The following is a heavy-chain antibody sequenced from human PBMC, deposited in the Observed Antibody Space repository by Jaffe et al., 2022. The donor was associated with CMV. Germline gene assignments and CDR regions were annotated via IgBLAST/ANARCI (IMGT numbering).Heavy chain of an antibody. D-gene: IGHD3-16*02. CDR3: ARGLYDYVWGSYRWIDY. V-gene: IGHV4-61*01. CDR1: GGSVSSGSYY. J-gene: IGHJ4*02. Sequence: QVQLQESGPGLVKPSETLSLTCTVSGGSVSSGSYYWSWIRQPPGKGLEWIGYIYYSGSTNYNPSLKSRVTISVDTSKNQFSLKLSSVTAADTAVYYCARGLYDYVWGSYRWIDYWGQGTLVTVSS. CDR2: IYYSGST.